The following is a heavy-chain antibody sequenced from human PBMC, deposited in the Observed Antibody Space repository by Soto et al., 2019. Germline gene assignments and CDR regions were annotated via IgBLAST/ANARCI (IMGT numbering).Heavy chain of an antibody. D-gene: IGHD6-19*01. CDR2: IIPIFGTA. CDR3: ARDNDSGGWTLSYYYGMDV. J-gene: IGHJ6*02. Sequence: ASVKVSCKASGGTFSSYAISWVRQAPGQGLEWMGGIIPIFGTANYAQKFQGRVTITADESTSTAYMELSSLRSEDTAVYYCARDNDSGGWTLSYYYGMDVWGQGTTVTVSS. V-gene: IGHV1-69*13. CDR1: GGTFSSYA.